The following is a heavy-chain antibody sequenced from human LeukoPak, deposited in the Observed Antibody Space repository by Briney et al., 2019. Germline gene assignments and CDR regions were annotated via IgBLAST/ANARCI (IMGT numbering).Heavy chain of an antibody. D-gene: IGHD4-17*01. CDR1: GGSISGYY. CDR3: ARDPTTVTTIFDS. V-gene: IGHV4-59*12. CDR2: IYYSGST. J-gene: IGHJ4*02. Sequence: SETLSLTCTVSGGSISGYYWSWIRQPPGKGLEWIGYIYYSGSTNYNPSLKSRVSMSGDTSKNQVSLKLRSVTAADTAVYYCARDPTTVTTIFDSWGQGTLVTVSS.